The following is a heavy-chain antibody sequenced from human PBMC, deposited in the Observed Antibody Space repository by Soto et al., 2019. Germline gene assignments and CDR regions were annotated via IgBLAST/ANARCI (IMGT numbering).Heavy chain of an antibody. J-gene: IGHJ6*03. D-gene: IGHD3-9*01. V-gene: IGHV4-59*08. Sequence: PSETLSLTCTVAGGSISSYYWSWIRQPPGKGLEWIGYIYYSGSTNYNPSLKSRVTISVDTSKNQFSLKLNSVTAADTAVYYCARTVLGPDLLADSFVDYYYYMDVWGQGTTVTVS. CDR1: GGSISSYY. CDR3: ARTVLGPDLLADSFVDYYYYMDV. CDR2: IYYSGST.